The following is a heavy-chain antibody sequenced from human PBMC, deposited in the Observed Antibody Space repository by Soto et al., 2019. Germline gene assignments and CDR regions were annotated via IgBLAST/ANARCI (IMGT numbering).Heavy chain of an antibody. CDR2: IGGSGGNT. CDR1: GFTFSSYA. CDR3: APHRDYYDY. J-gene: IGHJ4*02. D-gene: IGHD3-22*01. Sequence: GGSLRLSCAASGFTFSSYAMSWVRQAPGKGLEWVSGIGGSGGNTYYADSVKGRFTISRDNAKNSLYLQMNSLRAEDTAVYYCAPHRDYYDYWGQGTLVTVSS. V-gene: IGHV3-23*01.